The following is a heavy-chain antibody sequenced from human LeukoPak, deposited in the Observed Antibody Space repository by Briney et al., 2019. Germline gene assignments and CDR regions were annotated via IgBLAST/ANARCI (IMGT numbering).Heavy chain of an antibody. CDR2: INHSGST. Sequence: SETLSLTCAVYGGSFSGYYWSWIRQPPGKGLEWIGEINHSGSTNYNPSLKSRVTISVDTSRNQFSLKLSSVTAADTAVYYCARVGVLDTAMPIYYFDYWGQGTLVTVSS. CDR3: ARVGVLDTAMPIYYFDY. CDR1: GGSFSGYY. V-gene: IGHV4-34*01. D-gene: IGHD5-18*01. J-gene: IGHJ4*02.